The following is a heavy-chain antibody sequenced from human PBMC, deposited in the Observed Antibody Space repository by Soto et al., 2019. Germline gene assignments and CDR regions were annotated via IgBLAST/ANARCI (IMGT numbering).Heavy chain of an antibody. Sequence: QVQLQESGPGLLKPSQTLSLICTVSRGSINSGGYYWHWIRQHPGKGLEWIGYVFHSGRTYYNPSLRSRVTTSMDTSKTQFSLNLSSVTAADTAIYYCARGGGEDNYFGPWGQGTLVTVSS. CDR1: RGSINSGGYY. J-gene: IGHJ5*02. V-gene: IGHV4-31*03. D-gene: IGHD3-16*01. CDR3: ARGGGEDNYFGP. CDR2: VFHSGRT.